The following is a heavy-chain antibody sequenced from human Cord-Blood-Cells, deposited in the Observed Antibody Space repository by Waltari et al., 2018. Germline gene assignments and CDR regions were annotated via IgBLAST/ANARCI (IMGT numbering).Heavy chain of an antibody. J-gene: IGHJ4*02. CDR3: ARRRGYCSSTSCYSLFDY. Sequence: QVQLVQSGAEVKKPGASVKVSCKASGYTFTSYDINWVGQATGQGLEWMGWMNPNSGNTGYAQKFQGRVTITRNTSISTAYMELSSLRSEDTAVYYCARRRGYCSSTSCYSLFDYWGQGTLVTVSS. CDR2: MNPNSGNT. V-gene: IGHV1-8*03. CDR1: GYTFTSYD. D-gene: IGHD2-2*02.